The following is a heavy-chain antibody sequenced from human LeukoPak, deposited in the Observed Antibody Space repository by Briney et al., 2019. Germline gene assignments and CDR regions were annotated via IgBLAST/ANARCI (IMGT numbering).Heavy chain of an antibody. D-gene: IGHD4-17*01. CDR2: FYASGTT. CDR3: ARRTVTTRFDP. CDR1: GGSIVSHY. J-gene: IGHJ5*02. V-gene: IGHV4-4*07. Sequence: PSETLSLTCTVSGGSIVSHYWNWIRQPAGRGLEWIGRFYASGTTNTSPSLKSRVTISVDTSKNQFSLKLSSVTAADTAVYYCARRTVTTRFDPWGQGTLVTVSS.